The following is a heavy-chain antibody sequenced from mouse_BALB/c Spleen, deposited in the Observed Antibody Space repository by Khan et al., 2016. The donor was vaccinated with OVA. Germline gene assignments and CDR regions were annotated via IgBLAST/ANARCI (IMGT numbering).Heavy chain of an antibody. D-gene: IGHD1-1*01. CDR2: ISYSGGT. V-gene: IGHV3-2*02. Sequence: VQLKESGPGLVKPSQSLSLTCTVTGYSITSGYAWNWIRQFPGNKLEWMGYISYSGGTSYNPSLKSRISITRDTSKNQVFLQLNSVTTEDTATYDCARVNYYGYYFDYWGQGTTLTVSA. CDR3: ARVNYYGYYFDY. J-gene: IGHJ2*01. CDR1: GYSITSGYA.